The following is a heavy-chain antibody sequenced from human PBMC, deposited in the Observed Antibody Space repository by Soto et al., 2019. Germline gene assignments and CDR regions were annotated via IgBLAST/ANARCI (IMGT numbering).Heavy chain of an antibody. CDR2: ISGSGDGI. D-gene: IGHD1-26*01. CDR3: AKKCRGSCPFDY. Sequence: EVQLLESGGALVQPGGSQRLSCVGSGFTFSTNYGLAWDRQARGKGLEWVSSISGSGDGIAYADSVKGRFTISTDSSKNTLYLQMNNLRADDTAVYFCAKKCRGSCPFDYWGQGTLVTVSS. J-gene: IGHJ4*02. V-gene: IGHV3-23*01. CDR1: GFTFSTNYG.